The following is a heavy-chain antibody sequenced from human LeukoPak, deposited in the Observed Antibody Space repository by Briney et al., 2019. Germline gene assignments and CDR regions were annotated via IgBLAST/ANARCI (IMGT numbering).Heavy chain of an antibody. D-gene: IGHD2-21*02. J-gene: IGHJ4*02. CDR1: GGSISSGGYS. V-gene: IGHV4-30-2*01. CDR2: IYHSGST. Sequence: SETLSLTCAVSGGSISSGGYSWSWIRQPPGKGLEWIGYIYHSGSTYYNPSLKSRVTISVDTSKNQFSLKLSSVTAADTAVYYCARGRPYCGGDCYPHLDYWGQGTLVTVSS. CDR3: ARGRPYCGGDCYPHLDY.